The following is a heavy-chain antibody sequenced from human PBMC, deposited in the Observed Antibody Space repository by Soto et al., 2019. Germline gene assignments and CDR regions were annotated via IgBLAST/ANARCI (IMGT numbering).Heavy chain of an antibody. V-gene: IGHV1-8*01. CDR3: ARGPPHYDILTGTHDY. CDR1: GYTFTSYD. D-gene: IGHD3-9*01. Sequence: ASVKVSCKASGYTFTSYDINWVRQATGQGLEWMGWMNPNSGNTGYAQKFQGRVTMTRNTSISTAYMELSSLRPEDTAVYYCARGPPHYDILTGTHDYWGQGTLVTVSS. J-gene: IGHJ4*02. CDR2: MNPNSGNT.